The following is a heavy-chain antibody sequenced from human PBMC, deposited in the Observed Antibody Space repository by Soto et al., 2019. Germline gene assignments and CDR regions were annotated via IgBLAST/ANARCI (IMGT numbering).Heavy chain of an antibody. CDR1: GFTFSSYA. CDR3: AKYPGTSSGWYEGVA. CDR2: ISGSGGST. J-gene: IGHJ5*02. D-gene: IGHD6-19*01. Sequence: EVQLLESGGGLVQPGGSLRLSCAASGFTFSSYAMSWVRQAPGKGLEWVSAISGSGGSTFYADSVKGRFTISRDNSKNKLYLRMNSLGVEDTAVYYCAKYPGTSSGWYEGVAWGQGTLVTVSS. V-gene: IGHV3-23*01.